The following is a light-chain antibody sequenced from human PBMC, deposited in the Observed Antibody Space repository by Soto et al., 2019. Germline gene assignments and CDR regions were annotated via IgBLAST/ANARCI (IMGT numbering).Light chain of an antibody. V-gene: IGKV1-27*01. CDR1: QDIKTY. CDR3: QKYDSDPLT. CDR2: GAT. J-gene: IGKJ4*01. Sequence: DIQMTQSPSSLSASVGDRVTITCRASQDIKTYLAWYQQQPGKVPKLLIYGATTLQSGVPSRFRGSGSGTDFTVPISSLQPEDVGIYYCQKYDSDPLTFGGGTKVEIK.